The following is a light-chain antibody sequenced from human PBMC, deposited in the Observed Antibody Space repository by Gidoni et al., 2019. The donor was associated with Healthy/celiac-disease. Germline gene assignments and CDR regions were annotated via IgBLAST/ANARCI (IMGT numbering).Light chain of an antibody. V-gene: IGKV3-20*01. CDR3: QQYGSSRWT. J-gene: IGKJ1*01. CDR2: GAS. CDR1: QSVSSSY. Sequence: DIVLTQSPGTLSLSPGERATLSCRASQSVSSSYLAWYQQKPGQAHRLLIYGASSRATGIPDRFSGSGSGTDFTLTISRLEPEDFAVYYCQQYGSSRWTFGQGTKVEIK.